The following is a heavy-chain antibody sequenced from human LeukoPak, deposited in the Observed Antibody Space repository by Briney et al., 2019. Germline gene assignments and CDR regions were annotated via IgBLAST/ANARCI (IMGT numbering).Heavy chain of an antibody. D-gene: IGHD2-15*01. CDR3: AKDEGGSIDY. V-gene: IGHV3-30*04. CDR2: ISYDGSDK. Sequence: GGSLRLSCAASGFTFSSYAMYWVRQAPGKGLEWVAVISYDGSDKFYADSVKGRFTISRDSSKNTLYLQMNSLKPEDTAVYYCAKDEGGSIDYWGQGTLVTVSS. J-gene: IGHJ4*02. CDR1: GFTFSSYA.